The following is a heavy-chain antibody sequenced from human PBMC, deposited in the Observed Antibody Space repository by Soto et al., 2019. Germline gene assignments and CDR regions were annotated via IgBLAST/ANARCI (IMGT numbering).Heavy chain of an antibody. CDR3: ANGYYTISLGYYSFDY. CDR1: GYTFTRYW. Sequence: PGESLKISCEGSGYTFTRYWIGWVRQIPGKGLEGIGIIYPSDSDAKYSPSFEGQVTISADESISTSYLRWNSLKASDTAMYYCANGYYTISLGYYSFDYWGQGTLVTVSS. V-gene: IGHV5-51*01. J-gene: IGHJ4*02. D-gene: IGHD3-9*01. CDR2: IYPSDSDA.